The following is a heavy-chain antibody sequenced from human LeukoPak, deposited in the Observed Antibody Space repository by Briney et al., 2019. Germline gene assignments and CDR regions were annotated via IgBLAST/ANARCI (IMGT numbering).Heavy chain of an antibody. CDR3: AREDYPSGEGCVDY. V-gene: IGHV3-53*01. Sequence: PGGSLRLSCAASGFRVSRKYMTWVRQAPGKGLEWVSLLHYDGTTYYADSVKGRFTISRDNSKNTPYLQMNSLRAEDTAVYYCAREDYPSGEGCVDYWGLGTLVTVSS. D-gene: IGHD1-26*01. J-gene: IGHJ4*02. CDR2: LHYDGTT. CDR1: GFRVSRKY.